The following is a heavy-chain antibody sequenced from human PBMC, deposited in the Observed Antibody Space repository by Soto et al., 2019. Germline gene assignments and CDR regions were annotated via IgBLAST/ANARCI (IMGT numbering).Heavy chain of an antibody. CDR1: GFPFSSYA. CDR2: ISGSGGST. D-gene: IGHD3-16*02. Sequence: PGGSLRLSCAASGFPFSSYAMSWVRQAPGKGLEWVSAISGSGGSTYYADSVKGRFTISRDNSKNTLYLQMNSLRAEDTAVYYCAKVTFGGVIVIGYFDYWGQGTLVTVSS. J-gene: IGHJ4*02. CDR3: AKVTFGGVIVIGYFDY. V-gene: IGHV3-23*01.